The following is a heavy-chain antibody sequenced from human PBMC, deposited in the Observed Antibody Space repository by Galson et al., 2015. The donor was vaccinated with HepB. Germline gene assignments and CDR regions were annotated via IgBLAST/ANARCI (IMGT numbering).Heavy chain of an antibody. J-gene: IGHJ4*02. V-gene: IGHV1-69*13. CDR3: AREGIAGPTNPVDY. CDR2: ITPIFGTP. D-gene: IGHD6-13*01. CDR1: GGTFSTYT. Sequence: SVKVSCKASGGTFSTYTISWVRQAPGQGLEWMGGITPIFGTPNYAQKFQGRLTITADESTSTAYMDLSSLRSEDTAVYYCAREGIAGPTNPVDYWGQGTPVTVSS.